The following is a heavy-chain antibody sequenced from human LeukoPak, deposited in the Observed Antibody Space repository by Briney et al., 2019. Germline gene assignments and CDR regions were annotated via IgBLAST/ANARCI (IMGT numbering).Heavy chain of an antibody. D-gene: IGHD3-3*01. CDR2: IYTSGST. CDR1: GGSISSGSYY. V-gene: IGHV4-61*02. Sequence: SQTLSLTRTVSGGSISSGSYYWSWIRQSAGKGLEWIGRIYTSGSTNYNPSLKSRVTISVDTSRNQFSLKLSSVTAADTAVYYCARTHYDFWSGYHKNWFDPWGQGTLVTVSS. J-gene: IGHJ5*02. CDR3: ARTHYDFWSGYHKNWFDP.